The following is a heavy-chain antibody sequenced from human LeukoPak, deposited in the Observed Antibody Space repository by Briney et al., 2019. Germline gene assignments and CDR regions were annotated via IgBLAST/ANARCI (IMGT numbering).Heavy chain of an antibody. Sequence: SETLSLTCAVSGGSISSSNWWTWVRQPPGKGLEWIGEIYHAGNTTYNPSLKSRVTISVNKSKNQFSLKLTSVTAADTAVYYSATEAYYDSSGPHFDYWGQGTLVTVSS. CDR3: ATEAYYDSSGPHFDY. V-gene: IGHV4-4*02. D-gene: IGHD3-22*01. CDR1: GGSISSSNW. CDR2: IYHAGNT. J-gene: IGHJ4*02.